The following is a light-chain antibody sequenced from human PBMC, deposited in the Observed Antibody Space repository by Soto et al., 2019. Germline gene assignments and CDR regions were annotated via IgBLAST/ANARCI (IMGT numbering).Light chain of an antibody. CDR3: QQYGSSPPFT. V-gene: IGKV3-20*01. CDR1: QTFSNTY. CDR2: GAS. J-gene: IGKJ2*01. Sequence: EIVLTQSPDTLSLSPGESATLSCRASQTFSNTYLAWYQQKPGQAPRLLIYGASSRATGVPDRVSGSGSGKDFTLTISRVEPEDFAVYYCQQYGSSPPFTFGQGTKLEIK.